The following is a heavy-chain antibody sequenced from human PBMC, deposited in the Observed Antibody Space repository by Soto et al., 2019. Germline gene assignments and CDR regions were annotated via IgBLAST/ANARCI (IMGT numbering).Heavy chain of an antibody. CDR1: GDSINGYY. CDR2: IYTSGNT. D-gene: IGHD6-19*01. Sequence: SETLSLTCTVSGDSINGYYWSWIRQPAGKGLEWIGRIYTSGNTNYNPSLKSRVTISIDTSKNQFSLKLSSVTAADTALYYCARDPTWLEPYYFDYWGQGTLVTVSS. V-gene: IGHV4-4*07. J-gene: IGHJ4*02. CDR3: ARDPTWLEPYYFDY.